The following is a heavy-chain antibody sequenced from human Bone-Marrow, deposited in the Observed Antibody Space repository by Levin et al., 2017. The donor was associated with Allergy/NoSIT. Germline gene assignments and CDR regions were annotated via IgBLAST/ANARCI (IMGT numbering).Heavy chain of an antibody. Sequence: GASVKVSCKASGGTFSNYPINWVRQAPGQGLEWMGGIIPIFGTANYAQKFQGRVTITADESTTTVYMEVSRLRSEDTAVYYCARDPTPGGPYSSSPLFDYWGQGTRVTVSS. D-gene: IGHD6-6*01. CDR1: GGTFSNYP. CDR3: ARDPTPGGPYSSSPLFDY. J-gene: IGHJ4*02. CDR2: IIPIFGTA. V-gene: IGHV1-69*13.